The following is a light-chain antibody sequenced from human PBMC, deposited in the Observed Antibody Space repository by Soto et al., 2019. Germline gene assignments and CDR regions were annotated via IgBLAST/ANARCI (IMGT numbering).Light chain of an antibody. CDR1: QSVSNNY. J-gene: IGKJ2*01. Sequence: EVVLTQSPGTLSLSPGERATLSCRASQSVSNNYLAWYQQKPGQGPRLLIFGSSDRATGIPDRFSGSGSGTDFTLTISRLELEDFAVYYCQQYGSPPPYTFGQGTKLEIK. V-gene: IGKV3-20*01. CDR3: QQYGSPPPYT. CDR2: GSS.